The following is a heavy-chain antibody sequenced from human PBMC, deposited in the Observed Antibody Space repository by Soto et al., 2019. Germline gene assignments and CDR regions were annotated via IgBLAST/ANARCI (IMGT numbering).Heavy chain of an antibody. CDR2: ISYDGSNK. J-gene: IGHJ4*02. Sequence: SLRLSCAASGFTFSRYGMHWVRQAPGKGLEWVAVISYDGSNKYYPDSVRGRFTISRDNSKNTLYLQMDSLRAGDTAVYYCAKESLNYYGSGGSFDHWGQGILVTVSS. D-gene: IGHD3-10*01. V-gene: IGHV3-30*18. CDR3: AKESLNYYGSGGSFDH. CDR1: GFTFSRYG.